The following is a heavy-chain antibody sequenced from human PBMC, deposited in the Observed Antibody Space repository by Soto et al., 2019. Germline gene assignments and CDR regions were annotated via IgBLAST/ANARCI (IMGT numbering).Heavy chain of an antibody. Sequence: EVQLVESGGGLVQPGGSLRLSCAASGFTFSSYSMNWVRQAPGKGLEWISYISYSSSSIQYADSVKGRFTISRDNAKNSLYLQMSSLRDEDTAVYYCARAGVGTGYWGQGTLVTVAS. CDR3: ARAGVGTGY. J-gene: IGHJ4*02. CDR1: GFTFSSYS. CDR2: ISYSSSSI. D-gene: IGHD2-21*02. V-gene: IGHV3-48*02.